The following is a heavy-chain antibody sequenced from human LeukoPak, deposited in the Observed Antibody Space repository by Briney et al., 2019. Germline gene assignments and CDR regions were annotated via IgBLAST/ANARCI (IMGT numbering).Heavy chain of an antibody. D-gene: IGHD6-19*01. J-gene: IGHJ4*02. CDR3: ARRLTVAGLFDY. Sequence: SETLSLTCTVSGGSISSSSYYWGWIRQPPGKGLEWIGSIYYSGSTYYNPSLKSRVTMSVDTSKNQFSLKLSSVTAADTAVYYCARRLTVAGLFDYWGQGTLVTVSS. V-gene: IGHV4-39*07. CDR2: IYYSGST. CDR1: GGSISSSSYY.